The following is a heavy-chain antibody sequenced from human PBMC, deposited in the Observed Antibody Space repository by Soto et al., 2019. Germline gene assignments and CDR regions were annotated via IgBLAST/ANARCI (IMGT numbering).Heavy chain of an antibody. CDR3: ARDRVSAGSDAFDI. J-gene: IGHJ3*02. CDR1: GYTFTSYG. Sequence: GASVKVSCKASGYTFTSYGISWVRQAPGQGLEWMGWISAYNGNKNYAQKLQGRVTMTTDTSTSTAYMELRSLRSDDTAVYYCARDRVSAGSDAFDIWGQGTMVTVSS. V-gene: IGHV1-18*01. D-gene: IGHD6-19*01. CDR2: ISAYNGNK.